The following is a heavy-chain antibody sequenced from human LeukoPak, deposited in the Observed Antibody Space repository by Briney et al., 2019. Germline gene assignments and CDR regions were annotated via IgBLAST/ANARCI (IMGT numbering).Heavy chain of an antibody. Sequence: GASVKVSCKASGYTFTSYDINWVRQATGQGLEWMGWMNPNSGSTGYAQKFQGRVTITRNTSISTAYMELSSLRSEDTAVYYCARAGYCSSTSCYKGSFDPWGQGTLVTVSS. CDR1: GYTFTSYD. CDR2: MNPNSGST. V-gene: IGHV1-8*03. J-gene: IGHJ5*02. CDR3: ARAGYCSSTSCYKGSFDP. D-gene: IGHD2-2*02.